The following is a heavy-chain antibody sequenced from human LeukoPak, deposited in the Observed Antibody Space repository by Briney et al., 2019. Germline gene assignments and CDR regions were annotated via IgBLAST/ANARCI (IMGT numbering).Heavy chain of an antibody. V-gene: IGHV3-11*01. D-gene: IGHD5-12*01. CDR1: GFTFSDYY. CDR2: ISSSGSTI. CDR3: ARDRSGFDYNWFDP. Sequence: PGGSLRLSCAASGFTFSDYYMSWIRQAPGKGLEWVSYISSSGSTIYYADSVKGRFTISRDNAKNSLYLQMNSLRAEDTAVYYCARDRSGFDYNWFDPWGQGTLVTVSS. J-gene: IGHJ5*02.